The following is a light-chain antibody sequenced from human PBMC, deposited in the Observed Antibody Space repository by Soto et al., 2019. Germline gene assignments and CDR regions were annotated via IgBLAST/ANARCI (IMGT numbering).Light chain of an antibody. CDR2: EVS. J-gene: IGLJ1*01. Sequence: QSALTQPPSASGSPGQSVTISCTGTSSDVGGYNFVSWYQQYPGKALKLMIYEVSKRPSGVPDRFSGSKSGNTASLTVSGLQAEDEADYYCSSYAGSNNPFVFGTGTKLTVL. CDR3: SSYAGSNNPFV. CDR1: SSDVGGYNF. V-gene: IGLV2-8*01.